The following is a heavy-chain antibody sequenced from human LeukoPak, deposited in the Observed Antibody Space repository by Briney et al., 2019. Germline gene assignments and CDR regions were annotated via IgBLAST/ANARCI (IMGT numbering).Heavy chain of an antibody. Sequence: SETLSLTCAVYGGSFSGYHWSWIRQPPGKGLEWIGEINHSGSTNYNPSLKSRVTISVDTSKNQFPLKLSSVTAADTAVYYCARGSWRASLSRRSGYDPVGFDYWGQGTLVTVSS. CDR3: ARGSWRASLSRRSGYDPVGFDY. J-gene: IGHJ4*02. CDR1: GGSFSGYH. D-gene: IGHD5-12*01. V-gene: IGHV4-34*01. CDR2: INHSGST.